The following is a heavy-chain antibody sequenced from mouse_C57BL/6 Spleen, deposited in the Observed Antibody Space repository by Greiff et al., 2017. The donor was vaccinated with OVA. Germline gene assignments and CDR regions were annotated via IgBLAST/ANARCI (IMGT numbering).Heavy chain of an antibody. J-gene: IGHJ2*01. CDR1: GFTFSSYA. Sequence: DVKLVESGGGLVKPGGSLKLSCAASGFTFSSYAMSWVRQTPEKRLEWVATISDGGSYTYYPDNVKGRFTISRDNAKNNLYLQMSHLKSEDTAMYYCARGFYYGNSPYYFDYWGQGTTLTVSS. V-gene: IGHV5-4*03. CDR2: ISDGGSYT. CDR3: ARGFYYGNSPYYFDY. D-gene: IGHD2-1*01.